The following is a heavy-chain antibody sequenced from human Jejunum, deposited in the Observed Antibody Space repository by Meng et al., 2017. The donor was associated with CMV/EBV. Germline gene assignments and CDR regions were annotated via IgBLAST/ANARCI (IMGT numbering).Heavy chain of an antibody. J-gene: IGHJ4*02. D-gene: IGHD1-1*01. CDR2: ISGPGGTT. CDR1: GFTFSTFD. CDR3: VKDRGERKVFEY. Sequence: EVQLLESGGGLVQPGGSLRLSCAASGFTFSTFDMNWVRQAPGKGLEWVAVISGPGGTTYYADSVKGRFTISRDNSKDTLYLQMNTLRVEDTAIYYCVKDRGERKVFEYRGQGALGTVSS. V-gene: IGHV3-23*01.